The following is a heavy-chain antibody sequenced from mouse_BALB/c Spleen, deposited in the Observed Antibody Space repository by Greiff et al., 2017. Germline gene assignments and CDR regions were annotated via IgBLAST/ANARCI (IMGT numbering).Heavy chain of an antibody. Sequence: EVMLVESGGGLVKPGGSLKLSCAASGFTFSSYAMSWVRQTPEKRLEWVASISSGGSTYYPDSVKGRFTISRDNARNILYLQMSSLRSEDTAMYYCARITTVADYWGQGTTLTVSS. CDR2: ISSGGST. CDR1: GFTFSSYA. D-gene: IGHD1-1*01. J-gene: IGHJ2*01. V-gene: IGHV5-6-5*01. CDR3: ARITTVADY.